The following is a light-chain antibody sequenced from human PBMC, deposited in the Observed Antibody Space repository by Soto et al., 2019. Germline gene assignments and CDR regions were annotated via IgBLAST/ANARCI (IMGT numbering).Light chain of an antibody. CDR1: NNEVGGHDY. CDR3: SSYTSSSTFV. V-gene: IGLV2-14*01. CDR2: HVT. Sequence: QSVLTQSASVSGSPGQSITISCTGTNNEVGGHDYVSWYQQHPGKAPTLMIYHVTNRPSGVSSRFSGSKSGNTAFLIISGLQAEDEADYYCSSYTSSSTFVFGTGTKVTVL. J-gene: IGLJ1*01.